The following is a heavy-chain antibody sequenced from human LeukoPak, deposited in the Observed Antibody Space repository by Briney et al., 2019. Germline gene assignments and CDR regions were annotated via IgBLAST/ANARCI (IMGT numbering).Heavy chain of an antibody. J-gene: IGHJ4*02. CDR3: KTGIRTDFDY. D-gene: IGHD1-14*01. V-gene: IGHV3-73*01. CDR1: GFTFSGSA. Sequence: GGSLRLSCAASGFTFSGSAMHWVRQASGKGLEWVGRIRSKANSYATAYAASVKGRFTISRDDSKNTAYLPMNSLKTEDTAVYYCKTGIRTDFDYWGQGTLVTVSS. CDR2: IRSKANSYAT.